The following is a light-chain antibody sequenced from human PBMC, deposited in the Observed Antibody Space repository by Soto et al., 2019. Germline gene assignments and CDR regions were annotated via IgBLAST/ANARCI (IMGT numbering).Light chain of an antibody. CDR2: DVS. CDR1: SSDIGAYNY. V-gene: IGLV2-14*01. CDR3: SSYTSSNTVV. Sequence: QSVLTQPASVSGSPGQSITIPCTGTSSDIGAYNYVSWYQQDPGKAPKLLIFDVSNRPSGVSNRFSGSKSGNTASLTISWLQTDDETDYFCSSYTSSNTVVFGGGTKLTVL. J-gene: IGLJ2*01.